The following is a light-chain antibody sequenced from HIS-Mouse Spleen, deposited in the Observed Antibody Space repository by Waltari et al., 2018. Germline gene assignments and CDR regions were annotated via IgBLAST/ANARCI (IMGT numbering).Light chain of an antibody. V-gene: IGLV2-18*01. CDR1: SSDVGSYNR. Sequence: QSALTQPPSVSGSPGQSVTISCTGTSSDVGSYNRVSWYQQPPGTAPKLMIYEVSTRPSGVPDRFSGSKSGNTASLTSSGLQAEDEADYYCSLYTSSSTLVFGGGTKLTVL. CDR2: EVS. J-gene: IGLJ2*01. CDR3: SLYTSSSTLV.